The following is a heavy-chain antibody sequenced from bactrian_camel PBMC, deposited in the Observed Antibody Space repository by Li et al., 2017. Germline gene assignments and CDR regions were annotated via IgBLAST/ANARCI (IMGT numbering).Heavy chain of an antibody. CDR3: ATDLMGYPWNFRY. V-gene: IGHV3S1*01. CDR2: IYAGGSGST. Sequence: HVQLVESGGGSVQAGGSLRISCAVTGYDPPSMSAIAWFRQAPGQGREGVAAIYAGGSGSTYYSDSVKGRFTISHDNAKNIVYLQMNSLKAEDTAMYYCATDLMGYPWNFRYRGQGTQVTVS. CDR1: GYDPPSMSA. J-gene: IGHJ6*01. D-gene: IGHD3*01.